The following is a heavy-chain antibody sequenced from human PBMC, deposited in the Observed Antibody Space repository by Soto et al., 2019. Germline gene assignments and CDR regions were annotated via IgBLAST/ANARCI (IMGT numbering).Heavy chain of an antibody. J-gene: IGHJ5*02. CDR2: TYYRSKWYN. D-gene: IGHD2-2*01. CDR1: GDSVSSNSAA. V-gene: IGHV6-1*01. Sequence: SQTLSLTFAISGDSVSSNSAAWNWIRQSPSRGLEWLGRTYYRSKWYNDYAVSVKSRITINPDTSKNQFSLQLNSVTPEDTAVYYCARDRCSSTSCHNWFDPWGQGTLVTVSS. CDR3: ARDRCSSTSCHNWFDP.